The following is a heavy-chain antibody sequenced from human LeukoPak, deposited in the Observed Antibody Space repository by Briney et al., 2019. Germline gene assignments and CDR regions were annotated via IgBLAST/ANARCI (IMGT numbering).Heavy chain of an antibody. CDR2: ISWNSGSI. J-gene: IGHJ4*02. D-gene: IGHD5-24*01. CDR1: GFTFDDYA. CDR3: TKEAPCAVARIRWASFDY. Sequence: PGGSLRLSCAASGFTFDDYAMHWVRHAPGKGLEWVSCISWNSGSIGYADSVKGRFTISRDNAKNSLYLQMNSLRAEDMALYYCTKEAPCAVARIRWASFDYWGQGTLVTVSS. V-gene: IGHV3-9*03.